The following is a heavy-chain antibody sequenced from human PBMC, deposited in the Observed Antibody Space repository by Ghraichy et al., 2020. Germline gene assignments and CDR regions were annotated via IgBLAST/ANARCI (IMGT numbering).Heavy chain of an antibody. CDR3: ARDNYYLNDAFDI. J-gene: IGHJ3*02. CDR2: IYSGGST. V-gene: IGHV3-66*01. Sequence: RGSLRLSCAASGFTVSSNYMSWVRQAPGKGLEWVSVIYSGGSTYYADSVKGRFTISRDNSKNTLYLQMNSLRAEDTAVYYCARDNYYLNDAFDIWGQGTMVTVSS. D-gene: IGHD2/OR15-2a*01. CDR1: GFTVSSNY.